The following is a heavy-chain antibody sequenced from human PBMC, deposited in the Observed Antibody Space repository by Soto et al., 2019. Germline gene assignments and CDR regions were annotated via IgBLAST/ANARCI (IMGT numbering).Heavy chain of an antibody. CDR1: GFTFSSYA. CDR2: ISYDGSNK. Sequence: GGSLRLSCAASGFTFSSYAMHWVRQAPGKGLEWVAVISYDGSNKYYADSVKGRFTISRDNSKNTLYLQMNRLRAEDTAVYYCAKGEQQLAAWFDPWGQGTLVTVSS. J-gene: IGHJ5*02. D-gene: IGHD6-13*01. CDR3: AKGEQQLAAWFDP. V-gene: IGHV3-30-3*01.